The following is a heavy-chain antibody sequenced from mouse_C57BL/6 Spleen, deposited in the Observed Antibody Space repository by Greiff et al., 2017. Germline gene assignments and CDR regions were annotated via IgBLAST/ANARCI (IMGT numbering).Heavy chain of an antibody. CDR1: GYSFSDYN. Sequence: VQLQQSGPDLVKPGASVKISCTASGYSFSDYNMTWVTQSNGKSLEWIGLINPNYGTTSYNQKFKGKATLTVDQSSSTAYMQLNSLTSEDSAVYYCARMGYYGRSFYSMDFWGQGTSVTVSS. CDR3: ARMGYYGRSFYSMDF. CDR2: INPNYGTT. D-gene: IGHD1-1*01. V-gene: IGHV1-39*01. J-gene: IGHJ4*01.